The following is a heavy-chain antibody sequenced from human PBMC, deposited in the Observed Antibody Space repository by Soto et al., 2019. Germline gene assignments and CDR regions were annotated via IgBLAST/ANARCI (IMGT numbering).Heavy chain of an antibody. D-gene: IGHD3-22*01. CDR3: ARFGRGYDSSGYYRVYYGMDV. CDR1: GGWFRGYY. CDR2: INHSGIT. V-gene: IGHV4-34*01. Sequence: SDTLALPWAVDGGWFRGYYWSWIRQPPGKGLELIGEINHSGITNYNPSLKSRVTISVDTSKNQFSLKLSSVTAADTAVYYCARFGRGYDSSGYYRVYYGMDVWGQGTTVTVSS. J-gene: IGHJ6*02.